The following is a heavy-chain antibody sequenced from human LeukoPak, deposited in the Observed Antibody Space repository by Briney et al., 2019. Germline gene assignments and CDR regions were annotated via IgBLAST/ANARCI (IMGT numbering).Heavy chain of an antibody. D-gene: IGHD1-26*01. V-gene: IGHV3-7*01. CDR3: ARGLYQGSGSFDY. CDR2: IKQDGSEK. Sequence: PGGSLRLSCAASGFTFSSYWMSWVRQAPGKGLEWVANIKQDGSEKYYVDSVKGRFTISRDNAKNSLYLQMNSLRAEDTAVYYCARGLYQGSGSFDYWGQGTLVTVYS. J-gene: IGHJ4*02. CDR1: GFTFSSYW.